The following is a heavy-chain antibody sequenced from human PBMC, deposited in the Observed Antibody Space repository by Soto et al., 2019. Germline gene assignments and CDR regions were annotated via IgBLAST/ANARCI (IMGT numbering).Heavy chain of an antibody. CDR1: GGSISSYY. J-gene: IGHJ4*02. D-gene: IGHD2-21*02. Sequence: PSETLSLTCTVSGGSISSYYWSWIQQPPGKGLEWIGYIYYSGSTNYNPSLKSRVTISVDTSKNQFSLKLSSVTAADTAVYYCARHSPYCGGDCYSYDYWGQGTLVTVSS. V-gene: IGHV4-59*08. CDR3: ARHSPYCGGDCYSYDY. CDR2: IYYSGST.